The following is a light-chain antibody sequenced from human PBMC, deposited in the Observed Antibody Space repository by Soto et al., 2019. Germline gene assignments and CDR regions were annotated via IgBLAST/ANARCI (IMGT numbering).Light chain of an antibody. J-gene: IGKJ3*01. CDR2: AAS. CDR3: QQSYSTLT. Sequence: DIHMTQSPSSLSAPLGERVTITFRTSQTISDYLNWYQHKPGKAPKLLISAASSLQSGVPSRFSGSGSGTDFTLTISSLQPEDFATYYCQQSYSTLTFGPGTKVDIK. CDR1: QTISDY. V-gene: IGKV1-39*01.